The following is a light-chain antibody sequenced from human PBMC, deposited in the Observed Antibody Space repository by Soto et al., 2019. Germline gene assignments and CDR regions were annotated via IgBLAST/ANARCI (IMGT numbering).Light chain of an antibody. CDR3: SSYTSSTTLYV. Sequence: QSVLTQPASVSGSPGQSITISCTGTSSDLGGFNYASWYQQHPGKAPKLMIYEVTNRPSGVSNRFSGSKSGNTASLTISGLQAEDEADYYCSSYTSSTTLYVFGTGTKLTVL. J-gene: IGLJ1*01. V-gene: IGLV2-14*01. CDR2: EVT. CDR1: SSDLGGFNY.